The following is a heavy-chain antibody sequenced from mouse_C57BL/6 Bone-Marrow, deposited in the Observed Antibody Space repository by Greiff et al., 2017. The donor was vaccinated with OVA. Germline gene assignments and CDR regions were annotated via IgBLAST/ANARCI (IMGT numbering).Heavy chain of an antibody. Sequence: EVKLEESGGGLVQPGESLKLSCESNEYEFPSHDMSWVRKTPEKRLELVAAINSDGGSTYYPDTMERRFIISRDNTKKTLYLQMSSLRSEDTALYYCARQGYYYGSGVRGYFDYWGQGTTLTVSS. V-gene: IGHV5-2*03. CDR2: INSDGGST. CDR3: ARQGYYYGSGVRGYFDY. D-gene: IGHD1-1*01. CDR1: EYEFPSHD. J-gene: IGHJ2*01.